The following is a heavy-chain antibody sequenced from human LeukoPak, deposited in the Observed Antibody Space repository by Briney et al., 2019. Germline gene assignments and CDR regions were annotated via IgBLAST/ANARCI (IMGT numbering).Heavy chain of an antibody. CDR2: IYYSGST. CDR3: ARARLNYDSSGPFDY. J-gene: IGHJ4*02. CDR1: GGSISSSSYY. D-gene: IGHD3-22*01. Sequence: PSETLSLTCTVSGGSISSSSYYWGWIRQPPGKGLEWIGSIYYSGSTYYNPSLKSRVTISVDTSKNQFSLKLSSVTAADTAVYYCARARLNYDSSGPFDYWGQGTLVTVSS. V-gene: IGHV4-39*01.